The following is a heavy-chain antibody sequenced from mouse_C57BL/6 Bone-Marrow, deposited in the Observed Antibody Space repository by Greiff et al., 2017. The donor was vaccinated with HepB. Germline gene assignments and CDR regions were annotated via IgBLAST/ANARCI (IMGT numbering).Heavy chain of an antibody. Sequence: EVQRVESGGGLVKPGGSLKLSCAASGFTFSDYGMHWVRQAPEKGLEWVAYISSGSSTIYYADTVKGRFTISRDNAKNTLFLQMTSLRSEDTAMYYCARRNRGYAMDYWGQGTSVTVSS. CDR1: GFTFSDYG. CDR3: ARRNRGYAMDY. J-gene: IGHJ4*01. V-gene: IGHV5-17*01. CDR2: ISSGSSTI.